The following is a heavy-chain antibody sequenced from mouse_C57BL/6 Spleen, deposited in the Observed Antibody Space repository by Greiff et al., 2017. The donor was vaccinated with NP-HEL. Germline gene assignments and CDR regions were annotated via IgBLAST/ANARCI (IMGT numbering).Heavy chain of an antibody. D-gene: IGHD4-1*01. CDR3: ASPGPMDY. V-gene: IGHV1-82*01. J-gene: IGHJ4*01. CDR2: IYPGDGDT. CDR1: GYAFSSSW. Sequence: QVQLKQSGPELVKPGASVKISCKASGYAFSSSWMNWVKQRPGKGLEWIGRIYPGDGDTNYNGKFKGKATLTADKSSSTAYMQLSSLTSEDSAVYFCASPGPMDYWGQGTSVTVSS.